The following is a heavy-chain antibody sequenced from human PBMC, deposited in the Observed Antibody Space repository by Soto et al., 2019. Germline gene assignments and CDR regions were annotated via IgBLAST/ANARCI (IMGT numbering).Heavy chain of an antibody. J-gene: IGHJ4*02. CDR1: GYTFSDYY. D-gene: IGHD1-1*01. V-gene: IGHV1-2*02. CDR2: INPNSGGT. Sequence: ASVKVSCKASGYTFSDYYIHWVRQAPGQGLEWMGWINPNSGGTKYAPKFQGGVTMTRDTSITTAYMELSRLRSGDTAVYYCAREPATAKPEGVDFWGQGTLATVSS. CDR3: AREPATAKPEGVDF.